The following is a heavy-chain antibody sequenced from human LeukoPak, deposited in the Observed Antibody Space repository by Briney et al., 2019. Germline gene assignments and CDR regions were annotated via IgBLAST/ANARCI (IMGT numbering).Heavy chain of an antibody. CDR3: ARGIGAPNYFDY. Sequence: ASLRVSSKPSGYTLTVYYIHWVRHTPRQGPEWLAWINPNNGGPNYAQKFQGRITTTRDTSISTVYVELSSLRSDDTAVYYCARGIGAPNYFDYWGEGALVTVSS. J-gene: IGHJ4*02. V-gene: IGHV1-2*02. CDR2: INPNNGGP. CDR1: GYTLTVYY. D-gene: IGHD3-16*01.